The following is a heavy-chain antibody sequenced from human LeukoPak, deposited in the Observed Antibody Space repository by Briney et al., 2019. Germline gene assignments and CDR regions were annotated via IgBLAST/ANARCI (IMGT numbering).Heavy chain of an antibody. CDR1: GFTFSIYA. V-gene: IGHV3-23*01. D-gene: IGHD3-3*01. CDR2: ISGSGGST. Sequence: SGGSLRLSCAASGFTFSIYAMSWVRQAPGKGLEWVSAISGSGGSTYYADSVKGRFTISRDNSKNTLYLQMNSLRAEDTAVYYCAKDAPFWSGIEGWFDPWGQGTLVTVSS. CDR3: AKDAPFWSGIEGWFDP. J-gene: IGHJ5*02.